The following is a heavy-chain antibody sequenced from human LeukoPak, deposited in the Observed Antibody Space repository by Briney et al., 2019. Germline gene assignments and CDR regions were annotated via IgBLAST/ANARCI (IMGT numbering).Heavy chain of an antibody. V-gene: IGHV4-39*01. J-gene: IGHJ4*02. CDR3: AKGGQHLN. D-gene: IGHD6-13*01. CDR1: GGSISKIDYY. CDR2: IYKSGST. Sequence: PSETLSLTCTVSGGSISKIDYYWGWIRQPPGKGLEWLGSIYKSGSTYYSPSLKSRVTISIDTSKNQFSLRLRSVTAADTAVYYCAKGGQHLNWGQGTLVTVSS.